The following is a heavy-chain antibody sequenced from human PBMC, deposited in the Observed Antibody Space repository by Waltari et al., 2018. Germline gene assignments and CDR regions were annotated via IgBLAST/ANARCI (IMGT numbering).Heavy chain of an antibody. CDR3: ARVPQVGATPHFDY. V-gene: IGHV1-2*02. Sequence: QVQLVQSGAEVKKPGASVKVSCKASGYTFTAYYMHWARQAPGQGLEWMGWINPNSGGTNYAQKFQGRVTMTRDTSISTAYMELSRLRSDDTAVYYCARVPQVGATPHFDYWGQGTLVTVSS. D-gene: IGHD1-26*01. CDR2: INPNSGGT. J-gene: IGHJ4*02. CDR1: GYTFTAYY.